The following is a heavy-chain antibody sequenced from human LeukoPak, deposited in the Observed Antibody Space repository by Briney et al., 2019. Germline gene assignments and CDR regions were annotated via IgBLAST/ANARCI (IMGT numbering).Heavy chain of an antibody. D-gene: IGHD6-6*01. CDR1: GFTFSDYY. V-gene: IGHV3-11*04. CDR2: ISSSGSTI. Sequence: TGGSLRLSCAASGFTFSDYYMSWIRQAPGKGLEWVSYISSSGSTIYYADSVKGRFTISRDNAKNSLYLQMNSLRAEDTAVYYCASLIAARRSPGAFDIWGQGTMVTVSS. CDR3: ASLIAARRSPGAFDI. J-gene: IGHJ3*02.